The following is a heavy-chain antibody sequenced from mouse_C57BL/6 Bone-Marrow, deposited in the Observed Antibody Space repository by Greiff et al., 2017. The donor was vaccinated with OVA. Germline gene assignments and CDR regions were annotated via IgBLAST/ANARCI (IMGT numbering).Heavy chain of an antibody. D-gene: IGHD1-1*01. Sequence: EVKVVESGGGLVKPGGSLKLSCAASGFTFSSYAMSWVRQTPEKRLEWVATISDGGSYTYYPDNVQGRFTISRDNAKNNLYLQMSHLKSEDTAMYYCAYGSRGPYFDVWGTGTTVTVSS. J-gene: IGHJ1*03. CDR1: GFTFSSYA. V-gene: IGHV5-4*03. CDR2: ISDGGSYT. CDR3: AYGSRGPYFDV.